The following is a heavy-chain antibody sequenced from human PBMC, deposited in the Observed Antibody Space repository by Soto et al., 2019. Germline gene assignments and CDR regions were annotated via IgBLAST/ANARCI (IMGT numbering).Heavy chain of an antibody. CDR1: GGTFSRFG. D-gene: IGHD6-19*01. Sequence: QVQLVQSGAEGKQPGSSVKVSCKASGGTFSRFGISWVRQAPGQGLEWMGGIIPIFGKGDYAPKFRGRVTFTADEVTTTVYMEMSSLSSGDTAVYYCARVAGPDFSHYYGIDVWGQGTTVTVSS. J-gene: IGHJ6*02. V-gene: IGHV1-69*12. CDR3: ARVAGPDFSHYYGIDV. CDR2: IIPIFGKG.